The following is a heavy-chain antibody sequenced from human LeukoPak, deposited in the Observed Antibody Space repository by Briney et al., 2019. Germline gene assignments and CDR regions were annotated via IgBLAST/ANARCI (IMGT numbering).Heavy chain of an antibody. Sequence: SETLSLTCTVSGGSISSYYWSWIQQPPGKGLEWIGYIYYSGSTNYNPSLKSRVTISVDKSKNQFSLKLSSVTAADTAVYYCARTLYYYDSSGSDAFDIWGQGTMVTVSS. V-gene: IGHV4-59*12. CDR1: GGSISSYY. CDR2: IYYSGST. J-gene: IGHJ3*02. CDR3: ARTLYYYDSSGSDAFDI. D-gene: IGHD3-22*01.